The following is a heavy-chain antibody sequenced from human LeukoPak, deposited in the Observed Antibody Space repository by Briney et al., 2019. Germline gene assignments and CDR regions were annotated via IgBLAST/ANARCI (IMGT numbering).Heavy chain of an antibody. V-gene: IGHV4-39*01. D-gene: IGHD6-19*01. CDR1: GGSISSSSYY. Sequence: SETLSLTCTVSGGSISSSSYYWGWIRQPPGKGLEWIGSIYYSGSTYYNPSLKSRVTISVDTSKNQFSLKLSSVTAADTAVYYCARIYFLSSGWPYYFDYSGQGTLVTVSS. CDR3: ARIYFLSSGWPYYFDY. J-gene: IGHJ4*02. CDR2: IYYSGST.